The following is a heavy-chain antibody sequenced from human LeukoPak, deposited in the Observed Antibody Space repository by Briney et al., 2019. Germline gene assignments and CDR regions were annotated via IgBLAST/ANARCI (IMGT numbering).Heavy chain of an antibody. CDR3: AREDRSRWCSIDP. Sequence: GGSLRLSCAASGFSFSSYEMNWVRQAPGRGLEWISYISSSGATKHYADSVKGRFTISRDNAKNSLYLQMHSLRAEDTAIYYCAREDRSRWCSIDPWGQGTLVTVSS. CDR1: GFSFSSYE. CDR2: ISSSGATK. J-gene: IGHJ5*02. V-gene: IGHV3-48*03. D-gene: IGHD2-8*02.